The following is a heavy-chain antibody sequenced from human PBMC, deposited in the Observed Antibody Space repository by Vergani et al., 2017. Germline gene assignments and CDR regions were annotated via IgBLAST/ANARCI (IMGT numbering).Heavy chain of an antibody. Sequence: QLQLQESGPGLVKPSETLSLTCTVSGGSISSSRYYWGWIRQPPGKGLEWIGNIYYSGSTYYNPSLKSRVTISVDTSKNQFSLKLSSVTAADTAVYYCARDHRLLGGWFDPWGQGTLVTVSS. J-gene: IGHJ5*02. CDR1: GGSISSSRYY. D-gene: IGHD3-10*01. CDR2: IYYSGST. CDR3: ARDHRLLGGWFDP. V-gene: IGHV4-39*07.